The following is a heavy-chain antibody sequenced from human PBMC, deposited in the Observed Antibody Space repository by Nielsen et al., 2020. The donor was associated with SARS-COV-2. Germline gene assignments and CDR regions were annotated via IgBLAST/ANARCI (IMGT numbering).Heavy chain of an antibody. Sequence: GESLKISCAASGFTFSSYWMHWVRQAPGKGLVWVSRINSDGSSTSYADSVKGRFTISRDNAKNTLYLQMNSLRAEDTAVYYCARVGYGRLLDFDYWGQGTLVTVSS. CDR1: GFTFSSYW. CDR3: ARVGYGRLLDFDY. J-gene: IGHJ4*02. CDR2: INSDGSST. V-gene: IGHV3-74*01. D-gene: IGHD6-25*01.